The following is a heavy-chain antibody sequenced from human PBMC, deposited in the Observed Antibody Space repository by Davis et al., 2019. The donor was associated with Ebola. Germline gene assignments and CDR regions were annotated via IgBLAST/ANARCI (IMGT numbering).Heavy chain of an antibody. Sequence: PSETLSLTCAVYGGSFSGYYWSGIRQPPGKGLEWIGEINHSGSTNYNPSLKSRVTISVDTSKNQFSLKLSSVTAADTAVYYCARVISAVAGTGWFDPWGQGTLVTVSS. V-gene: IGHV4-34*01. CDR2: INHSGST. CDR3: ARVISAVAGTGWFDP. D-gene: IGHD6-19*01. CDR1: GGSFSGYY. J-gene: IGHJ5*02.